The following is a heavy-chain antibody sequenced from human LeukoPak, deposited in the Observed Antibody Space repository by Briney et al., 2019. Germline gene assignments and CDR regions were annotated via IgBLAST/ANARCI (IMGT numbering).Heavy chain of an antibody. V-gene: IGHV4-38-2*01. CDR1: GYSISSGYY. CDR3: ASLYYDILTGYPEGYFDL. Sequence: SETLSLTCAVSGYSISSGYYWGWIRQPPGKGLEWIGSMYHSGSTYYNPSLKSRVTISVDTSKNQFSLKLSSVTAADTAVYYCASLYYDILTGYPEGYFDLWGRGTLVTVSS. J-gene: IGHJ2*01. CDR2: MYHSGST. D-gene: IGHD3-9*01.